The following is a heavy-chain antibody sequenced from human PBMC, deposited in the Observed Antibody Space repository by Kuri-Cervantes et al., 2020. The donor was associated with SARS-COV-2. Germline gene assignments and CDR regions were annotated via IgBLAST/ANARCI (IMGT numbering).Heavy chain of an antibody. Sequence: ASVKVSCKASGYSFTSFGISWVRQAPGQGLEWMGWISANNGITNYAQKFQGRVTLTTDRSTDTAYMELTSLRSDDTAVYYCARTRPDYDILTGYVSRENDAFDIWGQGTMVTVSS. V-gene: IGHV1-18*01. CDR2: ISANNGIT. J-gene: IGHJ3*02. CDR1: GYSFTSFG. CDR3: ARTRPDYDILTGYVSRENDAFDI. D-gene: IGHD3-9*01.